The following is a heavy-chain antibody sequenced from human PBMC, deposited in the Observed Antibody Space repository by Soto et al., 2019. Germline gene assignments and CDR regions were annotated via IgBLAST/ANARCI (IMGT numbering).Heavy chain of an antibody. J-gene: IGHJ6*03. Sequence: GGSLRLSCAASGFTFSSYAMSWVRQAPGKGLEWVSAISGSGGSTYSADSVKGRFTISRDNSKNTLYLQMNSLRAEDAAVYDCAKVPMGPRYYYYYMDVWGKGTTVSVSS. V-gene: IGHV3-23*01. CDR1: GFTFSSYA. CDR3: AKVPMGPRYYYYYMDV. CDR2: ISGSGGST. D-gene: IGHD1-26*01.